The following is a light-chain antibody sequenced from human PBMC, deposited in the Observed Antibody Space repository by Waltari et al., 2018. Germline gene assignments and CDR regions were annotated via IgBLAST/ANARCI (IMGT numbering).Light chain of an antibody. CDR3: FSYTTSSTWV. CDR2: EVS. V-gene: IGLV2-14*01. Sequence: QSALTQPASVSGSPGQSITISCTGATSHLVDSNYVSWYQQHPDKAPRLMIYEVSNRPSGVSNRFSGSKSGNTASLTISGLQAEDEADYYCFSYTTSSTWVFGGGTKLTVL. CDR1: TSHLVDSNY. J-gene: IGLJ3*02.